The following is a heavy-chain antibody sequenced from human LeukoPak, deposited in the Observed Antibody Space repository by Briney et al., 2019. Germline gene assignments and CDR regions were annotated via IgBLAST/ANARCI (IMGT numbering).Heavy chain of an antibody. J-gene: IGHJ4*02. CDR2: INPNSGGT. V-gene: IGHV1-2*04. D-gene: IGHD5-12*01. Sequence: ASVKVSCKTSGYTFTSFHMHWVRQAPGQGLEWMGWINPNSGGTNYAQKFQGWVTMTRDTSISTAYMELSRLRSDDTAVYYCAREGSGYDLDYWGQGTLVTVSS. CDR1: GYTFTSFH. CDR3: AREGSGYDLDY.